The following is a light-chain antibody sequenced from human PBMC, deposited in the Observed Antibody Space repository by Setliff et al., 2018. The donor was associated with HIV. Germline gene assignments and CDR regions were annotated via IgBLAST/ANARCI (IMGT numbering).Light chain of an antibody. CDR2: DVS. J-gene: IGKJ4*01. CDR3: QQYGSSFLT. Sequence: EIVLTQSPGTLSVSPGERATLSCRASQSVSSRSLAWYQQKPGLAPRLLMYDVSSRASGIPDRFRGSGSGTVFTLTISGLEPEDSAVYYCQQYGSSFLTVGGGTKVDIK. V-gene: IGKV3D-20*01. CDR1: QSVSSRS.